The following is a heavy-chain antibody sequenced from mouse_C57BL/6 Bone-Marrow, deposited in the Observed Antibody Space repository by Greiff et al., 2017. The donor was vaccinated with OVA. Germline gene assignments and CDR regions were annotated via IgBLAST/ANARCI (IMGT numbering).Heavy chain of an antibody. Sequence: VQLQQPGTELVKPGASVKLSCKASGYTFTSYWMHWVKQRPGQGLEWIGNINPSNGGTNYNEKFKSQATLTVDKSSSTAYMQLSSLTSEDAASYYCARGVYDYERGDYWGQGTTLTVSS. J-gene: IGHJ2*01. CDR2: INPSNGGT. V-gene: IGHV1-53*01. CDR3: ARGVYDYERGDY. D-gene: IGHD2-4*01. CDR1: GYTFTSYW.